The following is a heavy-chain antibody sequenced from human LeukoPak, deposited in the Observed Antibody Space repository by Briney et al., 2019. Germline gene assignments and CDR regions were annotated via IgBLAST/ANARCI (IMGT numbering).Heavy chain of an antibody. J-gene: IGHJ4*02. CDR3: ARQVTVGSFFDY. CDR2: IYYSGST. CDR1: GGSVTSGSYY. Sequence: KPSETLSLTCSVSGGSVTSGSYYWSWIRQPPGKGLEWIGSIYYSGSTYYNPSLKSRVTISVDTSKNQFSLKLSSVTAADTAVYYCARQVTVGSFFDYWGQGTLVTVSS. D-gene: IGHD2-21*02. V-gene: IGHV4-39*01.